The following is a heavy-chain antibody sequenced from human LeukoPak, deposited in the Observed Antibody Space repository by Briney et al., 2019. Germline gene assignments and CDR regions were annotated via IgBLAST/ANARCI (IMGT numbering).Heavy chain of an antibody. Sequence: GRSPRLSCAASGFTFSNYAMHWVRQAPGKGLEWVAIISYDGSNEYYGDSVKGRFTISRDNSKNTLYLQMNSLRAEDTAVYYCARGGPQYGGYVHYWGQGTLVTASS. D-gene: IGHD4/OR15-4a*01. V-gene: IGHV3-30*04. CDR3: ARGGPQYGGYVHY. CDR1: GFTFSNYA. CDR2: ISYDGSNE. J-gene: IGHJ4*02.